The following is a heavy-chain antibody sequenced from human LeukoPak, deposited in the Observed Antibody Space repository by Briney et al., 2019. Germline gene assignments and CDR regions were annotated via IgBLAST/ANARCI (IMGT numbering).Heavy chain of an antibody. Sequence: ASVKVSCKASGYTFTNYGIGWVRQAPGQGLEWMGWISAYNGNTNYAQKFQGRVTMTTDTSTSTAYMELRGLRSDDTAVYYCARYYYCSGGSCYSFLSYWGQGTLVTVSS. CDR1: GYTFTNYG. D-gene: IGHD2-15*01. J-gene: IGHJ4*02. CDR3: ARYYYCSGGSCYSFLSY. CDR2: ISAYNGNT. V-gene: IGHV1-18*01.